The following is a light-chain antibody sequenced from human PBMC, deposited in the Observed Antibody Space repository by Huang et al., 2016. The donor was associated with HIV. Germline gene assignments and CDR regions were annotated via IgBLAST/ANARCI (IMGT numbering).Light chain of an antibody. Sequence: EIVMTQSPATLSVSPGDRATLSCRASQSVGSNLAWYQQKPGPAPRLLIYGASTRATGIPAKFSGSGSGTEFTLTISSLQSEDFAVYYCQQYNNWPPWTFGQGTKVEIK. J-gene: IGKJ1*01. V-gene: IGKV3-15*01. CDR2: GAS. CDR3: QQYNNWPPWT. CDR1: QSVGSN.